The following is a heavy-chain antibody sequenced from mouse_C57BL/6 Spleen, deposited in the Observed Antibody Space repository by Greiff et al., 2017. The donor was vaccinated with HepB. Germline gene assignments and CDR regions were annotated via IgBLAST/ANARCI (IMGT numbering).Heavy chain of an antibody. D-gene: IGHD2-3*01. CDR2: IDPEDGDT. Sequence: EVQLQQSGAELVRPGASVKLSCTASGFNIKDYYMHWVKQRPEQGLEWIGRIDPEDGDTEYAPKFPGKATMTADTSSNTAYLQLSSLTSEDTAVYYCTCPLHYDGYSLDYWGQGTTLTVSS. CDR1: GFNIKDYY. J-gene: IGHJ2*01. V-gene: IGHV14-1*01. CDR3: TCPLHYDGYSLDY.